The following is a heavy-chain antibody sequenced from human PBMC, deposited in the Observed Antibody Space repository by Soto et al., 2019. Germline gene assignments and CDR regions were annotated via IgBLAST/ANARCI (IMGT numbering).Heavy chain of an antibody. V-gene: IGHV4-34*01. CDR2: INHSGST. J-gene: IGHJ1*01. CDR3: ARDKCLSMVRGVNVGFQH. Sequence: QVQLQQWGAGLLKPSETLSLTCAVYGGSFSGYYWSWIRQPPGKGLEWIGEINHSGSTNYNPSLKSRVTISVSTSMIQFSLKLSSVTAADAAVDYCARDKCLSMVRGVNVGFQHWGLGTLVTVSS. D-gene: IGHD3-10*01. CDR1: GGSFSGYY.